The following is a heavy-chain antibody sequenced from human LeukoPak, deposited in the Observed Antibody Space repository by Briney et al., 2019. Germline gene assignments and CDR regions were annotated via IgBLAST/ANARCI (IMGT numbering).Heavy chain of an antibody. V-gene: IGHV3-30*18. CDR1: GFTFSSYG. D-gene: IGHD6-19*01. CDR2: ISYDGSNK. CDR3: AKDYEQWLNSFLFDY. J-gene: IGHJ4*02. Sequence: GGSLRLSCAASGFTFSSYGMHWVRQAPGKGLEWVAVISYDGSNKYYADSVKGRFTISRDNSKNTLYLQMNSLRAEDTAVYYCAKDYEQWLNSFLFDYRGQGTLVTVSS.